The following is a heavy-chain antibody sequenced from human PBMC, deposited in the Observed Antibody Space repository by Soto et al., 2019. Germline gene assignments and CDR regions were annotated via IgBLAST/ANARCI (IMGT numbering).Heavy chain of an antibody. V-gene: IGHV1-18*01. CDR2: ISAYNGNT. J-gene: IGHJ6*02. D-gene: IGHD3-3*01. Sequence: ASVKVSCKASGYTFSSYGISWVRQAPGQGLEWMGWISAYNGNTNYAQKLQGRVTMTTDTSTSTAYMELRSLRSDDTAVYYCARVDLEWLLSRYYYYGMDVWGQGTTVTVSS. CDR3: ARVDLEWLLSRYYYYGMDV. CDR1: GYTFSSYG.